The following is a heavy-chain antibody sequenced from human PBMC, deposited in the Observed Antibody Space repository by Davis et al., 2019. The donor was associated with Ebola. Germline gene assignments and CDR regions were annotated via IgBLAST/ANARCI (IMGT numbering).Heavy chain of an antibody. CDR3: ARGRFLEFLSTHDQKNWFDP. CDR1: GYTFTSYG. J-gene: IGHJ5*02. CDR2: ISAYNGNT. Sequence: ASVKVSCKASGYTFTSYGISWVRQAPGQGLEWMGWISAYNGNTNYAQKLQGRVTMTTDTSTSTAYMELSSLRSEDAAVYYCARGRFLEFLSTHDQKNWFDPWGQGTLVTVSS. D-gene: IGHD3-3*01. V-gene: IGHV1-18*01.